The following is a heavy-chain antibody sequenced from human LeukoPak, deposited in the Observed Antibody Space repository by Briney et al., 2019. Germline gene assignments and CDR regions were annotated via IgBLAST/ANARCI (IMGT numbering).Heavy chain of an antibody. CDR2: ISGSGDST. Sequence: PGGSLRLSCAASGFTFSRNAMNWVRQAPGKGLEWVSAISGSGDSTYYADSVKGRFTISRDNSKNTLYLQMNSLRAEDTAVYYCAKFAITPHTNWFDPWGQGTLVTVSS. J-gene: IGHJ5*02. D-gene: IGHD4-23*01. V-gene: IGHV3-23*01. CDR1: GFTFSRNA. CDR3: AKFAITPHTNWFDP.